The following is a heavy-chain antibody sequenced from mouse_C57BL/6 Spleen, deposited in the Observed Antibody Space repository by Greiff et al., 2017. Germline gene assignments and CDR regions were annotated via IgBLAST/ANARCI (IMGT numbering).Heavy chain of an antibody. D-gene: IGHD2-5*01. CDR1: GYSFTGYY. CDR3: VRWAYSNTPNVFAY. Sequence: VQLQQSGPELVKPGASVKISCKASGYSFTGYYMHWVKQSHGNILDWIGYIYPYNGFSSYNQKFKGKATLTVDTSSSTAYMVLRSLTSEDSAVYYSVRWAYSNTPNVFAYWGQGTLVTVSA. CDR2: IYPYNGFS. V-gene: IGHV1-31*01. J-gene: IGHJ3*01.